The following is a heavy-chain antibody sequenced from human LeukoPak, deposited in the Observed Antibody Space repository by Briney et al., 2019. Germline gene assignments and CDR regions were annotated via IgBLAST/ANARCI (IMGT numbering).Heavy chain of an antibody. V-gene: IGHV3-7*01. CDR2: IKQDGSEK. Sequence: GGSLRLSCAASGFTLSTYWMNWVRQAPGKGLEWVATIKQDGSEKYYVDSVKGRFTISRDNAKNSLYLQMNSLRAEDTAVYYCALSSSWYGGFFDYWGQGTLVTVSS. J-gene: IGHJ4*02. D-gene: IGHD6-13*01. CDR3: ALSSSWYGGFFDY. CDR1: GFTLSTYW.